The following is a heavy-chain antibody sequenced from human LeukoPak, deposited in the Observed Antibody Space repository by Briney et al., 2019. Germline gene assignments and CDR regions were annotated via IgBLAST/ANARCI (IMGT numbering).Heavy chain of an antibody. CDR1: GFTFSSYS. V-gene: IGHV3-21*01. J-gene: IGHJ4*02. CDR3: ARDNDVADFDY. Sequence: GGSLRLSCAAPGFTFSSYSMNWVRQAPGKGLEWVSSISSSSSYIYYADSVKGRFTISRDNAKNSLYLQMNSLRAEDTAVYYCARDNDVADFDYWGQGTLVTVSS. CDR2: ISSSSSYI. D-gene: IGHD2-8*01.